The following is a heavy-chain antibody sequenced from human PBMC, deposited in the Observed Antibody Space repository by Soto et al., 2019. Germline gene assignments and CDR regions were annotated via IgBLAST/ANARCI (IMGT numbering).Heavy chain of an antibody. CDR2: ISYDGSNK. D-gene: IGHD3-22*01. CDR3: ASSITMIVVVINWYFDL. J-gene: IGHJ2*01. Sequence: QVQLVESGGGVVQPGRSLRLSCAASGFTFSSYAMHWVRQAPGKGLEWVAVISYDGSNKYYADSVKGRFTISRDNSKNTLYLQMNSLRAEDTAVYYCASSITMIVVVINWYFDLWGRGTLVTVSS. CDR1: GFTFSSYA. V-gene: IGHV3-30-3*01.